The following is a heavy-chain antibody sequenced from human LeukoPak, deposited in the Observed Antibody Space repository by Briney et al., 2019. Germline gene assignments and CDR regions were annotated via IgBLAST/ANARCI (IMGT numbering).Heavy chain of an antibody. CDR3: ARNRGATISGWFDP. V-gene: IGHV3-48*01. Sequence: PGGSLRLSCAASGFTFSSYSMNWVRQAPGKGLEWASYISSSSSTIYYADSVKGRFTISRDNAKNSLYLQMNSLRAEDTAVYYCARNRGATISGWFDPWGQGTLVTVSS. D-gene: IGHD5-12*01. J-gene: IGHJ5*02. CDR2: ISSSSSTI. CDR1: GFTFSSYS.